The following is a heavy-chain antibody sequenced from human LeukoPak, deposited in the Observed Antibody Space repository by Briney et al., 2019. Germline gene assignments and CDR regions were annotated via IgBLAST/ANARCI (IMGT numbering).Heavy chain of an antibody. D-gene: IGHD4-23*01. J-gene: IGHJ4*02. CDR3: ATVPDYGGKDFDY. CDR2: IHPGRGDT. Sequence: ASVKVSCKALGYTFTDHYFHWLRQAPGQGIEWMGWIHPGRGDTNIAQKFQGRVTMTRDTSISTAYMELSRLRSDDTAVYYCATVPDYGGKDFDYWGQGTLVTVSS. V-gene: IGHV1-2*02. CDR1: GYTFTDHY.